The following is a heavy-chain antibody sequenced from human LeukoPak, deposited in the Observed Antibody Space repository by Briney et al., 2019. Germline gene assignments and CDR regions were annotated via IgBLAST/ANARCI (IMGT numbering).Heavy chain of an antibody. D-gene: IGHD1-7*01. CDR2: IIPILGIA. Sequence: SVKVSCKASGGTFSSYTISWVRQAPGQGLEWMGRIIPILGIANYAQKFQGRVTITADKSTSTAYMELSSLRSEDTAVYYCAREKTGTKYYFDYWGQGTLVTVSS. V-gene: IGHV1-69*04. CDR1: GGTFSSYT. J-gene: IGHJ4*02. CDR3: AREKTGTKYYFDY.